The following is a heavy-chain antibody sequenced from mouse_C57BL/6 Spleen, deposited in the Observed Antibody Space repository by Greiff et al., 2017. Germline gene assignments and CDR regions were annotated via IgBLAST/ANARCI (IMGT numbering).Heavy chain of an antibody. V-gene: IGHV6-6*01. CDR3: TRSTVVSTGYFDV. Sequence: DVMLVESGGGLVQPGGSMKLSCAASGFTFSDAWMDWVRQSPEKGLAWVAEIRNKANNHATYYAESVKGRFTISRDDSKSSVYLQMHSLRSEDTGIYYCTRSTVVSTGYFDVWGTGTTVTVSS. CDR1: GFTFSDAW. J-gene: IGHJ1*03. D-gene: IGHD1-1*01. CDR2: IRNKANNHAT.